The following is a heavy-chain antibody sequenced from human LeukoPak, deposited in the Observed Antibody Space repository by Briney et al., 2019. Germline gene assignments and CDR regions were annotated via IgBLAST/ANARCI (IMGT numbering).Heavy chain of an antibody. J-gene: IGHJ1*01. D-gene: IGHD3-22*01. CDR3: ARGGPDSSGYYSVQH. CDR1: GYTFTSYC. Sequence: GASVKVSCKASGYTFTSYCMHWVRQAPGQGLEWMGIINPSGGSTSYAQKFQGRVTMARDTSTSTVYMELSSLRSEGTAVYYCARGGPDSSGYYSVQHWGQGTLVTVSS. CDR2: INPSGGST. V-gene: IGHV1-46*01.